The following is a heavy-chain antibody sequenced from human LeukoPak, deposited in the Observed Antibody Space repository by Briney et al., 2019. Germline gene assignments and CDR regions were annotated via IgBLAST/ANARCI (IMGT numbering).Heavy chain of an antibody. Sequence: GGSLEISCYVSWYNIINYWIGWGRPMPGKGGEWMAIIFRGDSTATYNPSFQGQVSLSVDKSVSAAYLQWSSLQASDTAIYYCARLGKGLLRYSFDYWGHGTLVTVAS. V-gene: IGHV5-51*01. CDR3: ARLGKGLLRYSFDY. CDR2: IFRGDSTA. CDR1: WYNIINYW. D-gene: IGHD3-16*01. J-gene: IGHJ4*01.